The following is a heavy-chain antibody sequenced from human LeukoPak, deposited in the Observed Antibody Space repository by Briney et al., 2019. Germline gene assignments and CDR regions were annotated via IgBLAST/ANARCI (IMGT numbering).Heavy chain of an antibody. J-gene: IGHJ4*02. D-gene: IGHD6-13*01. V-gene: IGHV3-23*01. CDR1: GFTVSSYA. CDR3: AILPGYSSGWYEVNY. CDR2: ISGSGGST. Sequence: GGSLRLSCAASGFTVSSYAMSWVRQAPGKGLEWVSGISGSGGSTYYADAVKGWFTISRDNSKNTLYLQMYSPRAEDTAVYYCAILPGYSSGWYEVNYWGQGTLVTVSS.